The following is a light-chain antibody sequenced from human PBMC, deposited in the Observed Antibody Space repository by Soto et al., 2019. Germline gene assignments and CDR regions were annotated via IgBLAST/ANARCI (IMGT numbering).Light chain of an antibody. Sequence: ETMMTQSPYTLSVSVGERATLSCGASQSLRRSLAWYQQKPGQAPRLLIYDASTRATGIPARFSGSGSGTDFTLTISGLPSEDFAVYYCQQYNNWPQTFGQGTKVDIK. CDR2: DAS. V-gene: IGKV3-15*01. CDR3: QQYNNWPQT. CDR1: QSLRRS. J-gene: IGKJ1*01.